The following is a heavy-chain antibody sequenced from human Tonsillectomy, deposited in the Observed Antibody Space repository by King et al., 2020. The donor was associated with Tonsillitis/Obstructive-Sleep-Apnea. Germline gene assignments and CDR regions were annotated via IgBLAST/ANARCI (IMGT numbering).Heavy chain of an antibody. CDR1: GFSLSTSGVG. CDR3: AHLHYDFWSGYSIEDV. J-gene: IGHJ6*04. D-gene: IGHD3-3*01. Sequence: VTLKESGPTLVKPPQTLTLTCTFSGFSLSTSGVGVGWIRQPPGKALEWLGLIYWDDDKRYSPSLKSRLTITKDTSKNQVVLTMTNMDPVDTATYYCAHLHYDFWSGYSIEDVWGKGTTVTVSS. V-gene: IGHV2-5*02. CDR2: IYWDDDK.